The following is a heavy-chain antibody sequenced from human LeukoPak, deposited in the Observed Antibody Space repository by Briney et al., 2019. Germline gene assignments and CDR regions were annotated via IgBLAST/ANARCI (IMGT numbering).Heavy chain of an antibody. CDR3: AKDRVGWYYFDY. CDR2: ISGRGENI. CDR1: GFTVSSNY. J-gene: IGHJ4*02. V-gene: IGHV3-23*01. Sequence: GSLLLSCAASGFTVSSNYMSWVRPAPGKGLEGVSAISGRGENIYYAGSGRGRFTISRDNSKNTLYLQMNSLRAEDTAIYYCAKDRVGWYYFDYWGQGSLVTV. D-gene: IGHD6-19*01.